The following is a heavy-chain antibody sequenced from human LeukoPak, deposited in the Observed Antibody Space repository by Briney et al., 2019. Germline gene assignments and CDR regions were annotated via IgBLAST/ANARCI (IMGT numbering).Heavy chain of an antibody. CDR3: ARGRWGGL. D-gene: IGHD3-16*01. CDR2: IYISGNT. J-gene: IGHJ4*02. Sequence: SETLSLTCTVSGGSISGYYWSWIRQPPGKGLEWIGNIYISGNTNYNPSLKSRVTISLDTSKNQFSLKLTSVTASDTAVYYCARGRWGGLWGQGTLVTVSS. V-gene: IGHV4-4*09. CDR1: GGSISGYY.